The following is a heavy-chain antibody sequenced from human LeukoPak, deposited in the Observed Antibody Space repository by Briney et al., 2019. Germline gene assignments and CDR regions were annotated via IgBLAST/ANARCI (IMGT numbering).Heavy chain of an antibody. CDR3: ARGPRYSFY. J-gene: IGHJ4*02. CDR1: GFIVSHNY. D-gene: IGHD6-13*01. CDR2: IYIDGTT. Sequence: GGSLRLLCAASGFIVSHNYMTWVRQAPGKGLEWISVIYIDGTTYYADSVKGRFTISRDQANNTLYLQMNTLRDEDTAVYYCARGPRYSFYWGQGTLVSVSS. V-gene: IGHV3-53*01.